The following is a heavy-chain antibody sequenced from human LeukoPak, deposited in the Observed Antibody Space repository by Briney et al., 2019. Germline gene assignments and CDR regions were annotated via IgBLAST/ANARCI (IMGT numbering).Heavy chain of an antibody. D-gene: IGHD3-10*01. J-gene: IGHJ6*02. CDR2: IKQDGSEK. CDR3: GSGSYYTPSYYYYGMDV. CDR1: GFSFSSYW. V-gene: IGHV3-7*05. Sequence: SGGSLRLSCAASGFSFSSYWMSWVRQAPGKGLEWVANIKQDGSEKYYVVSVKGRFTISRDNAKNSLYLQMNSLRAEDTAVYYCGSGSYYTPSYYYYGMDVWGQGTTVTVSS.